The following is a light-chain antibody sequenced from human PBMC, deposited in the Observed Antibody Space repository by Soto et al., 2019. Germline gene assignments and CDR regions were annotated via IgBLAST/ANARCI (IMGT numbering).Light chain of an antibody. CDR1: QSISGE. Sequence: EVVLTQSPATLSLSPGERATLSCRTSQSISGELAWYQQTPGQAPRLIIFDTYNRATGTPARFSGSGSETDFTLTISGLEPEDFGVYYCQQRRNWPLTFGGGTKVEI. CDR2: DTY. CDR3: QQRRNWPLT. V-gene: IGKV3-11*01. J-gene: IGKJ4*01.